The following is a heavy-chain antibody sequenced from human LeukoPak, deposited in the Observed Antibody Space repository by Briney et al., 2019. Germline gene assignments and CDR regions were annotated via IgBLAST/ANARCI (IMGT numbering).Heavy chain of an antibody. J-gene: IGHJ5*02. CDR3: AKDFAAGFTAPAPGHFDP. D-gene: IGHD6-13*01. CDR2: INWNSRSI. Sequence: GGSLRLSCAASGFTFDDYAMHWVRQVPGKGLEWVSGINWNSRSIAYADSVKGRFIISGDNANSSLYLQMNSQRIEDTAYYYCAKDFAAGFTAPAPGHFDPWGQGILVTVSS. CDR1: GFTFDDYA. V-gene: IGHV3-9*01.